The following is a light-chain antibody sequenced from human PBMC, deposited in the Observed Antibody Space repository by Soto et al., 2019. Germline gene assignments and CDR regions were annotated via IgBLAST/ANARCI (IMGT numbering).Light chain of an antibody. Sequence: EIVMTQSPATLSVSPGERATLSCRASQSVNSNLAWYQQKPGQAPRLLIYGASTRATGIPARFSGSGFGTEFTLTISSLQSEEFVTYYCQHYNDWGTFGQGTKLEIK. CDR3: QHYNDWGT. CDR2: GAS. J-gene: IGKJ2*01. V-gene: IGKV3-15*01. CDR1: QSVNSN.